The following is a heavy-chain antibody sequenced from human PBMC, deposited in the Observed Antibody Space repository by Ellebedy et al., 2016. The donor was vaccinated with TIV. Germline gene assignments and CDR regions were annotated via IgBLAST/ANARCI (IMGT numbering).Heavy chain of an antibody. Sequence: GESLKISCAASGFTFSTYALHWVRQAPDEGLEWVAVISFDGSDKYYADFVKGRFTISSDNSKNTLYLQMNSLRAEETAVYYCSGGSYFDSSGHYPAEYFHYWGQGTLVTVSS. CDR1: GFTFSTYA. J-gene: IGHJ1*01. CDR2: ISFDGSDK. CDR3: SGGSYFDSSGHYPAEYFHY. D-gene: IGHD3-22*01. V-gene: IGHV3-30-3*01.